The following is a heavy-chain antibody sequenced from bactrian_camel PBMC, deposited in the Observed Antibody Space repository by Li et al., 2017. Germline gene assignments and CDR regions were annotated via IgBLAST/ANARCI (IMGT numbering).Heavy chain of an antibody. CDR2: MKTGDGKT. D-gene: IGHD3*01. J-gene: IGHJ4*01. Sequence: HVQLVESGGGVGQPGGSLRLSCVVNGFTVSSVDMYWVRQAPGKGLEWVSTMKTGDGKTSSADSVKGRFTISRDNADKTLYLQMSSLKTEDTGMYWCTIWGRFWSQGTQVTVS. CDR3: TIWGRF. V-gene: IGHV3S1*01. CDR1: GFTVSSVD.